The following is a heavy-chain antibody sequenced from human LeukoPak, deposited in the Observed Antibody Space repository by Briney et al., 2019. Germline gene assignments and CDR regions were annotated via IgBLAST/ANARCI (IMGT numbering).Heavy chain of an antibody. J-gene: IGHJ6*03. D-gene: IGHD3-10*01. CDR1: GGSISSSSYY. V-gene: IGHV4-39*07. CDR2: IYYSGST. CDR3: AKARGYYGSGSYYKDFFYFYMDV. Sequence: SETLSLTCTVSGGSISSSSYYWGWIRQPPGKGLEWIGSIYYSGSTYYNPSLKSRVSISGDTPKNQFSLKLNSVTAADTAVYYCAKARGYYGSGSYYKDFFYFYMDVWGKGTTVTISS.